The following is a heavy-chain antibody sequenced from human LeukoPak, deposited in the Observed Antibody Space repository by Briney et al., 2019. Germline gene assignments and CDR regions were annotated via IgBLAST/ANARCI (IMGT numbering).Heavy chain of an antibody. J-gene: IGHJ6*04. Sequence: ASVKVSCKASGYTFTSYGISWVRQAPGQGLEWMGWISAYNGNTNYAQKLQGRVTMTTDTSTSTAYMELRSLRSDDTAVYYCARDVGYCSSTSCYPLDVWGKGTTVTVSS. CDR1: GYTFTSYG. D-gene: IGHD2-2*01. V-gene: IGHV1-18*01. CDR2: ISAYNGNT. CDR3: ARDVGYCSSTSCYPLDV.